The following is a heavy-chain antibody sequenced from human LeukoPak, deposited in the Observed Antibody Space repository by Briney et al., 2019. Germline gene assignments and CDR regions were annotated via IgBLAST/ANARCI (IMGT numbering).Heavy chain of an antibody. CDR2: ISGSGGST. CDR1: GFTFSSYA. D-gene: IGHD3-16*01. V-gene: IGHV3-23*01. Sequence: GGSLRLSCAASGFTFSSYAMSWVRQAPGKGLEWVSAISGSGGSTYYADSVKGRFTISRDNSKNTLYLQINSLRAEDTAVYYCAKDREDYVWVSYFAWGQGTLVTVSS. CDR3: AKDREDYVWVSYFA. J-gene: IGHJ5*02.